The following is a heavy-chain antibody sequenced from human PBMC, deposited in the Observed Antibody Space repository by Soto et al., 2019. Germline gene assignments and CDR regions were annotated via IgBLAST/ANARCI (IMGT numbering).Heavy chain of an antibody. CDR2: ISDIGTYI. D-gene: IGHD3-16*01. CDR1: GFTLSDHS. J-gene: IGHJ3*01. Sequence: EVQLVESGGGLVKPGGSLRLSCVASGFTLSDHSMNWVRLAPGKGLEWVSAISDIGTYIFYADSVKGRFTISRDNAKNSLYLQMDSLGAEHTALYYCARDLVEGALNGFDVWGQGTMVTVSS. CDR3: ARDLVEGALNGFDV. V-gene: IGHV3-21*01.